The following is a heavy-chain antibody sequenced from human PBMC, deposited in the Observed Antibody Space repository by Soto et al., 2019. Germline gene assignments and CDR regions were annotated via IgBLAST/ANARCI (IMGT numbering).Heavy chain of an antibody. CDR2: ISASGGTT. CDR3: TKNNLFVSGTKDY. Sequence: EVQLLESGGGLVQGGESLRLSCPASGFTFSNYPMSWVRQVPGKGLEWVSSISASGGTTYYADSVRGRFTISRDNSKNTLYLQMKLLRAEDTAVYYCTKNNLFVSGTKDYWGKGTLVTVSS. J-gene: IGHJ4*02. D-gene: IGHD3-10*01. V-gene: IGHV3-23*01. CDR1: GFTFSNYP.